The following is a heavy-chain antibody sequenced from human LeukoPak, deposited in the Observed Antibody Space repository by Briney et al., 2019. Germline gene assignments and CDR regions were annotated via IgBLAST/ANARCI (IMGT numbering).Heavy chain of an antibody. D-gene: IGHD2-2*01. V-gene: IGHV1-2*02. J-gene: IGHJ5*02. Sequence: ASVKVSCKASGYTFTGYYMHWVRQAPGQGLEWMGWINPNSGGTNYAQKFQGRVTMTRDTSISTAYMELSRLRSDDTAVYYCATMGYCSSTSCSLKFDPWGQGTLVTVSS. CDR2: INPNSGGT. CDR3: ATMGYCSSTSCSLKFDP. CDR1: GYTFTGYY.